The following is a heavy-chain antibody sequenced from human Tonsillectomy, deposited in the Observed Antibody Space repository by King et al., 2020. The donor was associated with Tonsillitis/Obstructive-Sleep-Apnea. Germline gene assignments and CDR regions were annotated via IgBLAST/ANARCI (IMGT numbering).Heavy chain of an antibody. D-gene: IGHD3-3*01. CDR2: INHSGST. J-gene: IGHJ4*02. CDR1: GGSFSDYY. CDR3: AREGKEGYYDFWSAYFDY. Sequence: VNLPQWGAGLLKPSETLSLTCAVYGGSFSDYYWSWIRQPPGKGLEWIGEINHSGSTNYNPSLKSRVTISVDTSKNQFSLKLSSVTAADTAVYYCAREGKEGYYDFWSAYFDYWGQGTLVTVSS. V-gene: IGHV4-34*01.